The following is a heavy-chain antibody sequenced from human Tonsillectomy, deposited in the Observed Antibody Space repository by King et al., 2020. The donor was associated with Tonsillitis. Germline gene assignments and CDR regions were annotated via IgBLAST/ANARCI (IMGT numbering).Heavy chain of an antibody. CDR1: GFSFSKSG. J-gene: IGHJ6*02. D-gene: IGHD3-9*01. V-gene: IGHV3-30*02. CDR3: AKDLTSCYESVCYGMDV. Sequence: QLVQSGGGVVQPGGSLRVSCAASGFSFSKSGMHWVRQAPGQGLEWVAFIRDDGSIKDYADSMKGRFTVSRDNSRNTVDLQMDSLRAEDTAVYYCAKDLTSCYESVCYGMDVWGQGTTVTVSS. CDR2: IRDDGSIK.